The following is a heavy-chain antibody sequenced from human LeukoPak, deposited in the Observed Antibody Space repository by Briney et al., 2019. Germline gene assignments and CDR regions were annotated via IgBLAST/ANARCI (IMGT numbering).Heavy chain of an antibody. CDR3: VRDSPHSGFNIDFDY. D-gene: IGHD2-15*01. V-gene: IGHV3-74*01. Sequence: PGGSLRLSCAASGFTFSSHWMHWVRQAPGKGLVWISRIVNDGSDATYVDSVKGRFTTSRDNAKNTLFLQMNSLRAEDTAVYYCVRDSPHSGFNIDFDYWGQGTLVTVSS. J-gene: IGHJ4*02. CDR2: IVNDGSDA. CDR1: GFTFSSHW.